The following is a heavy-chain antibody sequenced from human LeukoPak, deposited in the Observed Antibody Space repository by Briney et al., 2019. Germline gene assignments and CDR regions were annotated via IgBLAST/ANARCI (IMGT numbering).Heavy chain of an antibody. D-gene: IGHD1-1*01. J-gene: IGHJ4*02. CDR2: IKQDGSER. CDR1: GFTFSRYW. V-gene: IGHV3-7*01. CDR3: ATMGLEPLPYYFDY. Sequence: GGSLRLSCAASGFTFSRYWMSWVRQAPGKGLEWVANIKQDGSERYHVDSVRGGFTISRDNTKNSLFLQMNSLRAEDAAVYYCATMGLEPLPYYFDYWGQGTLVTVSS.